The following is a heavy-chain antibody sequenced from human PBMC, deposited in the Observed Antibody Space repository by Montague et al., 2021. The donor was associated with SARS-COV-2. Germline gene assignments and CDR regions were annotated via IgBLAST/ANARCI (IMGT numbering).Heavy chain of an antibody. CDR1: GFNFGVYE. CDR2: INGGSSVM. Sequence: SLRLSFSASGFNFGVYEMNWVRQTPGKGLEWVSYINGGSSVMYHADSVMGRFTISRDNAESSLYLQMNSLRAEDTAVYYCAPAVPVADDSWGQGTLVTVSS. D-gene: IGHD2-2*01. V-gene: IGHV3-48*03. J-gene: IGHJ5*02. CDR3: APAVPVADDS.